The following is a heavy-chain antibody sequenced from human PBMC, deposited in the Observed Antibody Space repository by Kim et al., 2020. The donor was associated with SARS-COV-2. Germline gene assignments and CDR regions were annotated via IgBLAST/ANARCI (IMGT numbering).Heavy chain of an antibody. Sequence: VEGRFTNSRDDSKNTLYLQMNSLKPEDTAVYYCTTPETLYDSSGYSNDYWGQGTLVTVSS. CDR3: TTPETLYDSSGYSNDY. D-gene: IGHD3-22*01. V-gene: IGHV3-15*01. J-gene: IGHJ4*02.